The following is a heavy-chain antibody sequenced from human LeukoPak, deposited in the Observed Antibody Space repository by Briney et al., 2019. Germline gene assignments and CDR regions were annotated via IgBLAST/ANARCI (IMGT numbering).Heavy chain of an antibody. V-gene: IGHV6-1*01. D-gene: IGHD1-26*01. J-gene: IGHJ6*02. Sequence: SQTLSLTCVISGDSVSSNRASWTWIRQSPSRGLEWLGRTYYRSKWYNDYAVSLKSRISINPDTSKNQFSLQLNSVTPEDTAVYYCARTSGRSKGMDVWGQGTTVTVSS. CDR3: ARTSGRSKGMDV. CDR1: GDSVSSNRAS. CDR2: TYYRSKWYN.